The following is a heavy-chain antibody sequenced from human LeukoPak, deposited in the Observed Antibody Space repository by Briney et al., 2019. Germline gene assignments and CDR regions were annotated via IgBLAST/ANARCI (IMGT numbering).Heavy chain of an antibody. CDR1: GFTVSSNY. J-gene: IGHJ4*02. D-gene: IGHD5-18*01. V-gene: IGHV3-53*01. Sequence: GGPLRLSCAASGFTVSSNYMSWVRQAPGKGLEWVSVIYSGGSTYYADSVKGRFTISRGNSKNTLYLQMNSLRAEDTAVYYCARDWKGYSYGPYWGQGTLVTVSS. CDR3: ARDWKGYSYGPY. CDR2: IYSGGST.